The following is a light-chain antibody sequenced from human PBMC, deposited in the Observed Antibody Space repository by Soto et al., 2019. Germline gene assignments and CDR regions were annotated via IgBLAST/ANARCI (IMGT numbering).Light chain of an antibody. Sequence: QSALIQPASVSGSPGQSIAISCTGTSSDVGAYNYVSWYQQHPGKVPKLMIYDVNNRPSGISDRFSGSKSGNTASLTISGLQAEDEADYYCSSHTTSKTVVFGGGTKLTVL. CDR3: SSHTTSKTVV. CDR2: DVN. J-gene: IGLJ2*01. V-gene: IGLV2-14*03. CDR1: SSDVGAYNY.